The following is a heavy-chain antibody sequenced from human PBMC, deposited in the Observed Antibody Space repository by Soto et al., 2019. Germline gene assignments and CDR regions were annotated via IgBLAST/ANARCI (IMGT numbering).Heavy chain of an antibody. Sequence: PSETLSLTCTVSGGSISSYYWSWIRQPPGKGLEWIGYIYYSGSTNYNPSLKSRVTISVDTSKNQFSLKLSSVTAADTAVYYCARTLADYWYFDLWGRGTRVTVAS. J-gene: IGHJ2*01. CDR3: ARTLADYWYFDL. CDR2: IYYSGST. V-gene: IGHV4-59*08. D-gene: IGHD2-21*01. CDR1: GGSISSYY.